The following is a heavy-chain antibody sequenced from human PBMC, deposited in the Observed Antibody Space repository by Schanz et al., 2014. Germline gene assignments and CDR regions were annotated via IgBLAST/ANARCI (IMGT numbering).Heavy chain of an antibody. CDR3: ARGGSAMVRGVMTASYWFFDL. J-gene: IGHJ2*01. Sequence: QVQLQESGPGLVKPSETLSLTCSVSGGSINNFYWGWIRQSPGKGLEWIGYIYSSGIPTYNPSLKSRVSLTAESTKNQVSLKLTSVTAGDAAVYYCARGGSAMVRGVMTASYWFFDLWGRGTLVTVSP. D-gene: IGHD3-10*01. V-gene: IGHV4-59*08. CDR2: IYSSGIP. CDR1: GGSINNFY.